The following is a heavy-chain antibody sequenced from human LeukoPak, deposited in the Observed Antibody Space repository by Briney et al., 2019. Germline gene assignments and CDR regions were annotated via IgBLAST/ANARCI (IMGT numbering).Heavy chain of an antibody. CDR2: INSDGSST. Sequence: GGSLRLSCAASGFTFSSYWMHWVRQAPGQGLVWVSRINSDGSSTSYADSVKGRFTISRDNAKNSLYLQMNSLRAEDTAVYYCARDYSSSWYRLSHFDYWGQGTLVTVSS. D-gene: IGHD6-13*01. CDR3: ARDYSSSWYRLSHFDY. J-gene: IGHJ4*02. V-gene: IGHV3-74*01. CDR1: GFTFSSYW.